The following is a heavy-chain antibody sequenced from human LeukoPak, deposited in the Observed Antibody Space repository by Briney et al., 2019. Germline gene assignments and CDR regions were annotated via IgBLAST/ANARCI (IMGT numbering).Heavy chain of an antibody. V-gene: IGHV4-59*08. D-gene: IGHD3-10*01. CDR3: AGSYMVRGVGYYFDY. J-gene: IGHJ4*02. CDR1: GGSISSYY. Sequence: SETLSLTCTVSGGSISSYYWSWIRQPPGKGLEWIGYIYYSGSTNYNPSLKSRVTISVDTSRNQFSLKLSSVTAADTAVYYCAGSYMVRGVGYYFDYWGQGTLVTVSS. CDR2: IYYSGST.